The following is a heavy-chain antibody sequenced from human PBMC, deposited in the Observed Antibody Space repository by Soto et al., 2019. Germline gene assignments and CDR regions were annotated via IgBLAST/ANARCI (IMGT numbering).Heavy chain of an antibody. J-gene: IGHJ4*02. CDR1: GGSISSDGYS. Sequence: QLQLQESGSGLVKHSQTLCLTCAVSGGSISSDGYSWSWIRQPPGKGLEWIGYIYHSGSTYYNPSLKSRVTISVDRSKNQFSLKLSSVTAADTAVYYCAAGGGLPRYYWGQGTLVTVSS. D-gene: IGHD5-12*01. CDR2: IYHSGST. V-gene: IGHV4-30-2*01. CDR3: AAGGGLPRYY.